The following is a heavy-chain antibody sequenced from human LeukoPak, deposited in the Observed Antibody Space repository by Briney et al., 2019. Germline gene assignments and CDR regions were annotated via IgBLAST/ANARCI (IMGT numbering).Heavy chain of an antibody. CDR2: IVASGIST. CDR3: ATDRARGGDSFDY. D-gene: IGHD3-10*01. V-gene: IGHV3-23*01. Sequence: GRSLRLSCVASGFTFSNYAMSWVRQAPGKGLEWVSAIVASGISTFYADSVKGRFTISRDNSKNTLYLQMNSLRAEDTAVYYCATDRARGGDSFDYWGQGTLVTVSP. J-gene: IGHJ4*02. CDR1: GFTFSNYA.